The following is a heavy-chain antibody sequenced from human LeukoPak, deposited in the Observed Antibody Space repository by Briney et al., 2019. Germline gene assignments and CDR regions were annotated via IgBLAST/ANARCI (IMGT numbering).Heavy chain of an antibody. V-gene: IGHV3-66*01. Sequence: PGGSLRLSCAASGFTVSSNDMTWVRQTPGKGPEWVSIIYSGGNTYYADSVKGRFTISRDNSKNTVYLQMNSLRGEDTAVFYCARDRPGDGYFDYWGQGTLVTVSS. CDR1: GFTVSSND. CDR3: ARDRPGDGYFDY. D-gene: IGHD3-10*01. CDR2: IYSGGNT. J-gene: IGHJ4*02.